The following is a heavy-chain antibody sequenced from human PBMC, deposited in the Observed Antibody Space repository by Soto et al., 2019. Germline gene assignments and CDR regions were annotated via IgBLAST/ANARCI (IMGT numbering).Heavy chain of an antibody. CDR1: RITFSSVA. V-gene: IGHV3-23*01. D-gene: IGHD1-1*01. Sequence: PGGSLRLSCVASRITFSSVAMAWVRQAPGKGLEWVSSITDSGGSTDYADSVKGRFTISRDNSRNTLYLQMNSLRADDTAVYYCAKLYWNPRYFDYWGQGTRVTVSS. CDR2: ITDSGGST. CDR3: AKLYWNPRYFDY. J-gene: IGHJ4*02.